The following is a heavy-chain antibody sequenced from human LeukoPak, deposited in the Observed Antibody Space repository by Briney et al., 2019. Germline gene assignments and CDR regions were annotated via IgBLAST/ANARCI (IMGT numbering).Heavy chain of an antibody. D-gene: IGHD6-6*01. Sequence: SVKVSFKASGGTFSSYGISWVRQAPGQGIEWMGGIIPIFGTANYAQKFQGRVTITADESTSTAYMELSSLRSEDTAVYYCARPYSSSSYYYGMDVWGQGTTVTVSS. CDR2: IIPIFGTA. CDR1: GGTFSSYG. CDR3: ARPYSSSSYYYGMDV. J-gene: IGHJ6*02. V-gene: IGHV1-69*13.